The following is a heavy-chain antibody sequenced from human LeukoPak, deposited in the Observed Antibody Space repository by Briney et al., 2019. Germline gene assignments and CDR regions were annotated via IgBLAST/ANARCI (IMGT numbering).Heavy chain of an antibody. D-gene: IGHD3-22*01. CDR2: ISGSGGST. CDR3: ASLTYYFDSSGYYPGYFQH. J-gene: IGHJ1*01. V-gene: IGHV3-23*01. CDR1: GFTFSSYA. Sequence: PGGSLRLSCAASGFTFSSYAMSWVRQAPGKGLEWVSAISGSGGSTYFADSVKGRFTISRDNSKSTLCLQMNSLGAEDTAVYYCASLTYYFDSSGYYPGYFQHWGQGTLVTVSS.